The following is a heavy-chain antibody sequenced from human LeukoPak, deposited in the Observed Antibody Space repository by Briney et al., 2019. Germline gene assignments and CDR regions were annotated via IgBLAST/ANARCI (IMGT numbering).Heavy chain of an antibody. Sequence: GGSLRLSCAASGFTFSRNWMTWVRQAPGKGLEWVANIKHDGSEKYYVDSVKGRFTVSRDNAKSSLYLQMNSLRAEDTALYYCARYYDDSSRYPRYLDYWGQGTLVTVSS. CDR1: GFTFSRNW. J-gene: IGHJ4*02. D-gene: IGHD3-22*01. CDR3: ARYYDDSSRYPRYLDY. CDR2: IKHDGSEK. V-gene: IGHV3-7*03.